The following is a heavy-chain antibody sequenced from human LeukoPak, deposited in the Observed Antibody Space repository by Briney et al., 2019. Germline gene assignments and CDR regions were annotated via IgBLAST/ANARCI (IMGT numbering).Heavy chain of an antibody. D-gene: IGHD6-6*01. Sequence: PGGSLRLSCAASGFTFSSYAMSWVRQAPGKGLEWVSAISGSGGSTYYADSVKGRFTISRDNSKNTLYLQMNSLRAEDTAVYYSAKTSSVLVWEYFQHWGQGTLVTVSS. J-gene: IGHJ1*01. CDR1: GFTFSSYA. CDR3: AKTSSVLVWEYFQH. CDR2: ISGSGGST. V-gene: IGHV3-23*01.